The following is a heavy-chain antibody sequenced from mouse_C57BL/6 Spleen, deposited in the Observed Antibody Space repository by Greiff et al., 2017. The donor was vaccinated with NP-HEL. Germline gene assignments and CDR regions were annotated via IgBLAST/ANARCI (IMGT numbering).Heavy chain of an antibody. J-gene: IGHJ3*01. D-gene: IGHD1-1*01. V-gene: IGHV1-55*01. CDR2: IYPGSGST. CDR1: GYTFTSYW. Sequence: QVQLQQPGAELVKPGASVKMSCKASGYTFTSYWITWVKQRPGQGLEWIGDIYPGSGSTNYNEKFKSKATLTVDTSSSTAYMQLSSLTSEDSAVYYCARSDDYYGSSLFAYWGQGTLVTVSA. CDR3: ARSDDYYGSSLFAY.